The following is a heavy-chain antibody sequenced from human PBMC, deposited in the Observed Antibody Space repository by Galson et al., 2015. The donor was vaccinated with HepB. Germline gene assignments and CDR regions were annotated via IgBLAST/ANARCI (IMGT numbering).Heavy chain of an antibody. D-gene: IGHD3-3*01. CDR3: AKGRDDFWSGYPEDGMDV. J-gene: IGHJ6*02. CDR2: ISYDGSNK. V-gene: IGHV3-30*18. Sequence: SLRLSCAASGFTFSSYGMHWVRQAPGKGLEWVAVISYDGSNKYYADSVKGRFTISRDNSKNTLYLQMNSLRAEDTAVYYCAKGRDDFWSGYPEDGMDVWGQGTTVTVSS. CDR1: GFTFSSYG.